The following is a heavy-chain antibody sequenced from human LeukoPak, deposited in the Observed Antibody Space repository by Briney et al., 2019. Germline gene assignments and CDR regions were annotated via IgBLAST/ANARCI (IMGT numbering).Heavy chain of an antibody. CDR2: ISNTGDTI. J-gene: IGHJ2*01. V-gene: IGHV3-11*04. Sequence: PGGSLRLSCVVSGFTFSNYYMSWIRQAPGEGLEWVSYISNTGDTIKYADSVQGRFTISRDNAQNSLYLQINSLGVDDTAVYYCARARGLGPGGHFDLWGRGTRATVSS. D-gene: IGHD3/OR15-3a*01. CDR3: ARARGLGPGGHFDL. CDR1: GFTFSNYY.